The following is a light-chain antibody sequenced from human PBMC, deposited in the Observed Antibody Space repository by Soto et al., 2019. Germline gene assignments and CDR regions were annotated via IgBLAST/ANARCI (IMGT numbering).Light chain of an antibody. V-gene: IGKV3-11*01. Sequence: EIVLTQSPATRSLSPGERATLSCRASQASSNYLAWFQQKPGQAPRLLIYEASTRAAGIPARFSGSGSGTDFTLTISSLEPEDFAVYYCQQRTNWPPFSFGQGTKLEIK. CDR2: EAS. CDR3: QQRTNWPPFS. CDR1: QASSNY. J-gene: IGKJ2*03.